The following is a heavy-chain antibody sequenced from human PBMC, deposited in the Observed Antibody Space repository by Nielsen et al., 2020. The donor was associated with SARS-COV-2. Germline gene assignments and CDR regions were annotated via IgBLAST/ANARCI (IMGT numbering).Heavy chain of an antibody. J-gene: IGHJ2*01. CDR2: ISWNSGSI. V-gene: IGHV3-9*01. D-gene: IGHD1-14*01. Sequence: SLKISCAASGFTFDDYAMHWVRQAPGKGLEWVSGISWNSGSIGYADSVKGRFTISRDNAKNSLYLQMNSLRAEDTAVYYCARDLSETGSYWYFDLWDRGTLVTVSS. CDR1: GFTFDDYA. CDR3: ARDLSETGSYWYFDL.